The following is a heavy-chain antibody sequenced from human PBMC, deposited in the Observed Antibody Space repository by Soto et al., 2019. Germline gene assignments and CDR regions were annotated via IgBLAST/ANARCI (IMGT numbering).Heavy chain of an antibody. Sequence: QVQLVQSGAEVKKPGTSVKVSCKASGFTVTNYYMHWLRLAPGQGPEWMGLINPAGDTTSFAPKXXGXITVTGHTSTSTIYMEMRGLRSDDTAFYYCARDRTGAAYFDYWGQGTLVTVS. D-gene: IGHD1-26*01. CDR2: INPAGDTT. CDR3: ARDRTGAAYFDY. J-gene: IGHJ4*02. V-gene: IGHV1-46*01. CDR1: GFTVTNYY.